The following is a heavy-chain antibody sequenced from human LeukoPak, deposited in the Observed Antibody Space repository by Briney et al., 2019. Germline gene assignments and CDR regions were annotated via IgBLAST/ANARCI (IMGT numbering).Heavy chain of an antibody. CDR3: ARRQQQEEHDY. CDR1: GGSISSYY. V-gene: IGHV4-39*01. J-gene: IGHJ4*02. Sequence: SETLSLTCTVSGGSISSYYWGWIRQPPGKGLEWIGSIYYSGSTYYNLSLKSRVTISVDTSKNQFSLKLSSVTAADTAVYYCARRQQQEEHDYWGQGTLVTVSS. CDR2: IYYSGST. D-gene: IGHD6-13*01.